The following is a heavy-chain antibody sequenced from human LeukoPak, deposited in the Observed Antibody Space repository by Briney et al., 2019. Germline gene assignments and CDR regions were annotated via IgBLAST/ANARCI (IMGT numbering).Heavy chain of an antibody. CDR2: IKQDGSEK. Sequence: GGSLRLSCAASGFTFSSYWMSWVRQAPGKGLEWVANIKQDGSEKYYVDSVKGRFTISRDNAKNSLYLQMNGLRAEDTAVYYCAREVVAAAGSYYFDYWGQGTLVTVSS. V-gene: IGHV3-7*01. J-gene: IGHJ4*02. CDR3: AREVVAAAGSYYFDY. CDR1: GFTFSSYW. D-gene: IGHD6-13*01.